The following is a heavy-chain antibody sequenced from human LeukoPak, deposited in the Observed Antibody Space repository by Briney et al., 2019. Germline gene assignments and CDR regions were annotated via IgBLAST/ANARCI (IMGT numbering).Heavy chain of an antibody. V-gene: IGHV4-39*01. Sequence: PSETLSLTCTVSGGSISSSSCYWGWIRQPPGKGLEWIGSIYYSGSTYYNPSLKSRVTISVDTSKNQFSLKLSSVTAADTAVYYCARGHYYGSGSLWGQGTMVTVSS. CDR1: GGSISSSSCY. J-gene: IGHJ3*01. CDR3: ARGHYYGSGSL. CDR2: IYYSGST. D-gene: IGHD3-10*01.